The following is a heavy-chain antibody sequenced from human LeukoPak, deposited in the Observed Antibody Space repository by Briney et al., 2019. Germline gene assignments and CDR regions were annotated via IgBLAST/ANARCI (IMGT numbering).Heavy chain of an antibody. D-gene: IGHD2-15*01. CDR2: IYYSGST. CDR1: GGSISSSSYY. J-gene: IGHJ4*02. CDR3: ARHPKNCSGGSCYTYYFDY. V-gene: IGHV4-39*01. Sequence: SETLSLTCTVSGGSISSSSYYWGWIRQPPGKGLEWIGSIYYSGSTYYNPSFKSRVTISVDTSKNQFSLKLSSVTAADTAVYYCARHPKNCSGGSCYTYYFDYWGQGTLVTVSS.